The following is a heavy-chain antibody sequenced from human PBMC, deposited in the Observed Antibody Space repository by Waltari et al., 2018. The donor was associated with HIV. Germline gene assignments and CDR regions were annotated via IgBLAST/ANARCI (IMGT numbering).Heavy chain of an antibody. V-gene: IGHV4-59*01. CDR3: ARAPDGYNYVIFDY. D-gene: IGHD5-12*01. CDR2: IYYSGST. Sequence: QVQLQESGPGLVKPSETLSLTCTVSGGSISSYYWIWIRQPPGKGLEWIGYIYYSGSTNHNPSLKSRVTISVDTSKNQFSLKLSSVTAADTAVYYCARAPDGYNYVIFDYWGQGTLVTVSS. J-gene: IGHJ4*02. CDR1: GGSISSYY.